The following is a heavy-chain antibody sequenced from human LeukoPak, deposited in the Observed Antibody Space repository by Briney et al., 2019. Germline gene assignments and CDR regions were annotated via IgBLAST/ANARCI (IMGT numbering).Heavy chain of an antibody. CDR2: IYYSGST. V-gene: IGHV4-39*07. CDR3: AVTYYYQSSAFWPLDY. CDR1: GGSISSSSYY. J-gene: IGHJ4*02. Sequence: PSETLSLTCTVSGGSISSSSYYWGWIRQPPGKGLEWIGSIYYSGSTYYNPSLKSRVTISVDTSKNQFSLKLSSVTAEDTAVYYCAVTYYYQSSAFWPLDYWGQGTLVTVSS. D-gene: IGHD3-22*01.